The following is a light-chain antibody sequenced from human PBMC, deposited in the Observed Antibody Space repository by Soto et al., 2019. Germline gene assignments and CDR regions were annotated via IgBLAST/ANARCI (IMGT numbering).Light chain of an antibody. CDR1: SSDVGGYNY. V-gene: IGLV2-14*01. CDR3: SSYTSSNTLVV. J-gene: IGLJ2*01. Sequence: QSALTQPASVSGSPGQSITISCTGTSSDVGGYNYVSWYQQHPGKAPKLMIYDVSNRPSGVSNRFSGSKSGNTASLIVSGLQAEDEADYYCSSYTSSNTLVVFGGGTQLTVL. CDR2: DVS.